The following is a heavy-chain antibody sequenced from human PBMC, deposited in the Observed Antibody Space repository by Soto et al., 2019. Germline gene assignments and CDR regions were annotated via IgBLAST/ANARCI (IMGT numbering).Heavy chain of an antibody. CDR3: ARVRVVGAIRLYYHYGLDV. V-gene: IGHV1-69*13. D-gene: IGHD1-26*01. CDR1: GGTFSTYA. J-gene: IGHJ6*01. Sequence: SVKVSCKASGGTFSTYAISWVRQAPGQGLEWMGGVIPIFGTSTYAQNFQGRVTITADESTSTAYMELSRLRSEDTAVYYCARVRVVGAIRLYYHYGLDVWGKATTVTVPS. CDR2: VIPIFGTS.